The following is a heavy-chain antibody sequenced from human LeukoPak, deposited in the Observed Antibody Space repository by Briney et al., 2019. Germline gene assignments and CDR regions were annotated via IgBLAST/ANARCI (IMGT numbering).Heavy chain of an antibody. CDR2: ISGSGGST. V-gene: IGHV3-23*01. CDR1: GFTFSSYG. J-gene: IGHJ4*02. Sequence: GGSLRLSCAASGFTFSSYGMSWVCHAPGKGLEWGSAISGSGGSTYYADSVKGRFTIARDNSKNSLYMEMNSLRAEDTAVYYCAKVPPLYYYDSSGYYSWGQGTLVTVSS. D-gene: IGHD3-22*01. CDR3: AKVPPLYYYDSSGYYS.